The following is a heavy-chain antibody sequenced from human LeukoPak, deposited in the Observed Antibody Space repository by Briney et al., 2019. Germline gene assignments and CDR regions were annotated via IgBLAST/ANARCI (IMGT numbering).Heavy chain of an antibody. CDR3: VRDLEIVTNPAGITPGDDFDY. V-gene: IGHV3-74*01. D-gene: IGHD2/OR15-2a*01. Sequence: GGSLRLSCVASGFTFWTKWMHWVRQAPGKGLEWVSRINTDASIINCADSVKGRFTISRDNARNTVYLQMNSLRVEDTAVYYCVRDLEIVTNPAGITPGDDFDYWGQGALVTVSA. CDR1: GFTFWTKW. CDR2: INTDASII. J-gene: IGHJ4*02.